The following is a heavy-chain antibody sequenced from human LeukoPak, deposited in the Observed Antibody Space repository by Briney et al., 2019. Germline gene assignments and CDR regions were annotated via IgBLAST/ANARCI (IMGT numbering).Heavy chain of an antibody. V-gene: IGHV3-66*01. CDR1: GFTVSSNY. D-gene: IGHD3-10*01. Sequence: GGSLRLSCAASGFTVSSNYMSWVRQAPGKGLEWVSVIYSGGSTYYADFVKGRFTISRDNSKNTLYLQMNSLRAEDTAVYYCARETVNSWFDYWGQGTLVTVSS. CDR3: ARETVNSWFDY. CDR2: IYSGGST. J-gene: IGHJ4*02.